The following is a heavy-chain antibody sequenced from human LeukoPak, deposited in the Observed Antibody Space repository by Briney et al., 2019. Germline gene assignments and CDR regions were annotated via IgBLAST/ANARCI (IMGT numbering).Heavy chain of an antibody. V-gene: IGHV3-9*02. CDR2: IYWSSSGT. J-gene: IGHJ4*02. D-gene: IGHD5-24*01. CDR1: GFNSEDHA. Sequence: PGGSLRLSCVVSGFNSEDHAMHWVRQAPGRGLEWVSGIYWSSSGTGYADSVKGRFTVSRDSAKNSLYLQMSGLRAEDTAMYYCVRDADFYKGDYWGQGTLVTVSS. CDR3: VRDADFYKGDY.